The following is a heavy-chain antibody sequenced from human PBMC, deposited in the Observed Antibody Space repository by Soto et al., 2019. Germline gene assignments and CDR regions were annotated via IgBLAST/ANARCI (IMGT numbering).Heavy chain of an antibody. J-gene: IGHJ5*02. V-gene: IGHV1-8*01. CDR2: MNPNSGNT. Sequence: ASLKVSCKASGYTFTSYDINWVRQATGQGLEWMGWMNPNSGNTGYAQKFQGRVTMTRNTSISTAYMELSSLRSEDTAVYYCARSPEYYDFWSGYYTGRWWWFDPWGQGTLVTVSS. D-gene: IGHD3-3*01. CDR3: ARSPEYYDFWSGYYTGRWWWFDP. CDR1: GYTFTSYD.